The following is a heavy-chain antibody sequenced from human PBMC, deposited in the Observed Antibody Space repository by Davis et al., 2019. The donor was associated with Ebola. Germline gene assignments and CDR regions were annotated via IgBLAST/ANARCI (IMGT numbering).Heavy chain of an antibody. CDR2: IYYSGST. D-gene: IGHD2-15*01. Sequence: PGGSLRLSCTVSGGSISSGDYYWSWIRQPPGKGLEWIGYIYYSGSTNYNPSLKSRVTISVDTSKNQFSLKLSSVTAADTAVYYCARDGSSRYYYYMDVWGKGTTVTVSS. J-gene: IGHJ6*03. CDR3: ARDGSSRYYYYMDV. CDR1: GGSISSGDYY. V-gene: IGHV4-61*08.